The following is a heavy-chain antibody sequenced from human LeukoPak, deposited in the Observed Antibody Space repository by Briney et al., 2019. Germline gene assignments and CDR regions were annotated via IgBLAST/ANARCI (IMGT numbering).Heavy chain of an antibody. CDR1: GGSISSSSYY. CDR2: IYYSGSA. CDR3: ARGTACFDIDY. J-gene: IGHJ4*02. V-gene: IGHV4-39*01. D-gene: IGHD3-9*01. Sequence: MSSETLSITCSVSGGSISSSSYYWGWIRQPPGKGLEWIGTIYYSGSAYYNPSLKSRVTISVDTSKNQFSLKLSSVTATDTAVYYCARGTACFDIDYWGRETLVTVSS.